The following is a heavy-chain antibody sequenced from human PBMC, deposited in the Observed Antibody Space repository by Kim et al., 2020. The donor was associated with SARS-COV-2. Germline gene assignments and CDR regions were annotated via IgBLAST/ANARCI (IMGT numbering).Heavy chain of an antibody. V-gene: IGHV3-11*06. CDR3: ARRYSSSWYLAYYYYYGMDV. J-gene: IGHJ6*02. Sequence: RFTISRDNAKNSLYLQMNSLRAEDTAVYYCARRYSSSWYLAYYYYYGMDVWGQGTTVTVSS. D-gene: IGHD6-13*01.